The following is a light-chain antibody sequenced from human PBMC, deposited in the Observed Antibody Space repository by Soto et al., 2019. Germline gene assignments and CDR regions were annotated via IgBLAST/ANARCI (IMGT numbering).Light chain of an antibody. CDR1: RSDIGAYNF. CDR2: DVN. Sequence: QSALTQPASVSGSPGQSITISCTGTRSDIGAYNFVSWYQQHPGEVPKLILYDVNVRPSGVSHRFSGSKSGNTASLTISGLQAEDEADYCCTSWTTSTTMIFGGGTKLTVL. V-gene: IGLV2-14*03. CDR3: TSWTTSTTMI. J-gene: IGLJ2*01.